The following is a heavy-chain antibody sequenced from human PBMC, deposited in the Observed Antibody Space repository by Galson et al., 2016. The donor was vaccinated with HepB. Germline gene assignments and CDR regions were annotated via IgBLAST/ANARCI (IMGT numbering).Heavy chain of an antibody. Sequence: SETLSLTCTVSSGSFSFSYWTWIRQPPGKGLEWIGEINQSGINNYNPSLKSRVTISVDTSQNQFFLRLSSVTAADTAVYYCARTIRYWGQGTLVTVSS. CDR3: ARTIRY. D-gene: IGHD3-3*01. CDR1: SGSFSFSY. V-gene: IGHV4-34*01. J-gene: IGHJ4*02. CDR2: INQSGIN.